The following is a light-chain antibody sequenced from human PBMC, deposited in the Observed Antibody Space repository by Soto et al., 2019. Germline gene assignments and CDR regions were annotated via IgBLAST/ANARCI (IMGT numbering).Light chain of an antibody. CDR1: QTVGNY. Sequence: DIVLTQSPVTLSLSPGERATLSCRASQTVGNYLAWYQQKPGQAPRLLIYDASSRATGVPARFSGSGSGTDFTLTISSLEPEDFAVYYCHQRSNRPPLTFGGGTKVDI. CDR3: HQRSNRPPLT. CDR2: DAS. J-gene: IGKJ4*01. V-gene: IGKV3-11*01.